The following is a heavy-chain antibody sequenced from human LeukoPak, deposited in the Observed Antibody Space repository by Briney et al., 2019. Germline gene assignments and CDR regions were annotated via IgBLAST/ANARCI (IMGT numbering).Heavy chain of an antibody. J-gene: IGHJ6*03. V-gene: IGHV4-59*01. CDR2: IYYSGST. CDR3: ARDRRIAAAGTYYYYYMDV. D-gene: IGHD6-13*01. CDR1: GGSISGYY. Sequence: SETLSLTCTVSGGSISGYYWSWIRQPPGKGLEWIGYIYYSGSTNYNPSLKSRVTISVDTSKNQFSLKLSSVTAADTAVYYCARDRRIAAAGTYYYYYMDVWGKGTTVTVSS.